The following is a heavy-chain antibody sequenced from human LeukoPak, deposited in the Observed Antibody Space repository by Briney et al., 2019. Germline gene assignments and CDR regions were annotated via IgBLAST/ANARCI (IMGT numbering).Heavy chain of an antibody. D-gene: IGHD2-15*01. CDR3: ARGHPYCSGGSCYSGNYYYGMDV. CDR2: INHSGST. V-gene: IGHV4-34*01. J-gene: IGHJ6*02. Sequence: SETLSLTCAVYGGSFSGYYWSWIRQPPGKRLEWIGEINHSGSTNYNPSLKSRVTISVDTSKNQFSLKLSSVTAADTAVYYCARGHPYCSGGSCYSGNYYYGMDVWGQGTTVTVSS. CDR1: GGSFSGYY.